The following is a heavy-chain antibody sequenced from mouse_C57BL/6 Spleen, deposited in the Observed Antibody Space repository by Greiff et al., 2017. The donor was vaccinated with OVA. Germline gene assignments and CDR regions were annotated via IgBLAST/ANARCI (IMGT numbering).Heavy chain of an antibody. CDR2: IDPSDSET. V-gene: IGHV1-52*01. Sequence: VQLQQPGAELVRPGSSVKLSCKASGYTFTSYWMHWVKQRPIQGLEWIGKIDPSDSETHYNQKFKDKATLTVDKSSSTAYMQLSSLTSEDSAVYYCARRGGLGPFDYWGQGTTLTVSS. J-gene: IGHJ2*01. CDR3: ARRGGLGPFDY. D-gene: IGHD4-1*01. CDR1: GYTFTSYW.